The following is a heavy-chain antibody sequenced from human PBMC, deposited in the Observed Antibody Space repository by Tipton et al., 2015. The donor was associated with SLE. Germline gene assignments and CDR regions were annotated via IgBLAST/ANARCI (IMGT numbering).Heavy chain of an antibody. CDR3: ARGRRRGHQGVRYGDDYFDY. V-gene: IGHV3-48*01. J-gene: IGHJ4*02. CDR1: GFTFSSYS. D-gene: IGHD4-17*01. CDR2: ISSSSTI. Sequence: SLRLSCAASGFTFSSYSMNWVRQAPGKGLEWVSYISSSSTIYYADSVKGRFTISRDNAKNSLYLQMNSLRAEDTAVYYCARGRRRGHQGVRYGDDYFDYWGQGTLVTVSS.